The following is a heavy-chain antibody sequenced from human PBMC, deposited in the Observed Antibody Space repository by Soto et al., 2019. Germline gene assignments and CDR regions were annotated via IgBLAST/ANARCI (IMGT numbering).Heavy chain of an antibody. CDR1: GFTFSSYA. CDR3: AKANLNGKGANDY. CDR2: ISDSGTGT. J-gene: IGHJ4*02. V-gene: IGHV3-23*01. Sequence: EVHLLESGGGLGQPGGSLKLSCAASGFTFSSYAMTWVRQAPGKGLERVSVISDSGTGTYYADSVKGRFTISRDNSKNTLYRQMNSLRAGDTAVYYCAKANLNGKGANDYWGQGALVTVSS. D-gene: IGHD1-26*01.